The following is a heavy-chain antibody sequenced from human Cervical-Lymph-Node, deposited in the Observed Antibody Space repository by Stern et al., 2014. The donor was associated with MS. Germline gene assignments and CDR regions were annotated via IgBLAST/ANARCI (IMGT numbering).Heavy chain of an antibody. CDR2: INPSVGSA. D-gene: IGHD3/OR15-3a*01. Sequence: QVQLGQSGAEVKKPGASVRVSCKASGGTFTSHYMHWVRQAPGQGLEWVGIINPSVGSASYATKFQGRVTMTRDTSASTVYMELSSLRSEDTAVYYCESGTGSKRPTGNYWGQGTLVTVSS. CDR1: GGTFTSHY. J-gene: IGHJ4*02. CDR3: ESGTGSKRPTGNY. V-gene: IGHV1-46*01.